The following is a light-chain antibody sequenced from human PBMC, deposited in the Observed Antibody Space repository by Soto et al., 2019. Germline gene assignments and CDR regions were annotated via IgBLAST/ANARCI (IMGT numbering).Light chain of an antibody. CDR3: SSFAGGGNPVL. CDR1: SSDVGGYNY. J-gene: IGLJ2*01. CDR2: EVT. Sequence: QSALTQPPSASGSLGQSVTISCTGTSSDVGGYNYVSWHQQHPGKAPKVMIYEVTKRPPGVPDRFSGSKSGNTVSLTVSGVQAEDEADYYCSSFAGGGNPVLLGGGTKLTVL. V-gene: IGLV2-8*01.